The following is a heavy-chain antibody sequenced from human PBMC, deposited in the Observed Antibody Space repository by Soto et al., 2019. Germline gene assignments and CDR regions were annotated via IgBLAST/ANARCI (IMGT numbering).Heavy chain of an antibody. J-gene: IGHJ3*02. CDR1: GDSVSSNSAA. Sequence: KQSQTLSLTCAISGDSVSSNSAAWNWIRQSPSRGLEWLGRTYYRSKWYNDYAVSVKSRITINPDTSKNQFSLQLNSVTPEDTAVYYCAREFFSLGYRGIAVAGPDAFDIWGQGTMVTVSS. V-gene: IGHV6-1*01. CDR2: TYYRSKWYN. D-gene: IGHD6-19*01. CDR3: AREFFSLGYRGIAVAGPDAFDI.